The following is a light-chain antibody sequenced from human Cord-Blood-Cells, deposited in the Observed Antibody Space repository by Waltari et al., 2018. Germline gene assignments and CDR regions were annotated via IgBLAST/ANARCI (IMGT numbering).Light chain of an antibody. Sequence: EIVLTQSPATLSFSPGERATLSCRASQSVSSYLAWYQQKPGQAPRLLIYDASNRATGMPARFSGSGSGTDCTLTISSLEPEDFAVYYCQQRSNWPPWTFGQGTKVEIK. CDR3: QQRSNWPPWT. CDR2: DAS. CDR1: QSVSSY. J-gene: IGKJ1*01. V-gene: IGKV3-11*01.